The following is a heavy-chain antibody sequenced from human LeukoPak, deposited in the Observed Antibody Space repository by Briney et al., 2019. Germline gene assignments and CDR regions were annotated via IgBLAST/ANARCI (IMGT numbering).Heavy chain of an antibody. CDR3: ARGERAMATRKAGFDY. V-gene: IGHV5-51*01. Sequence: GESLKISCKGSGYSFTSYWIGWVRQMPGKGLEWMGIIYPGDSDTRYSQSFQGQVTISADKSISPAYLQWSSLKASDTAMYYCARGERAMATRKAGFDYWGQGTLVTVSS. J-gene: IGHJ4*02. CDR1: GYSFTSYW. CDR2: IYPGDSDT. D-gene: IGHD5-24*01.